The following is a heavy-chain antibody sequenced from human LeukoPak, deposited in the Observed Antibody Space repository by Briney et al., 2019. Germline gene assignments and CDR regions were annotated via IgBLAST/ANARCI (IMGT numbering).Heavy chain of an antibody. CDR2: IRYDGSNK. CDR1: GFTFSSYG. CDR3: ARVIIAVGAYYFDY. Sequence: GGSLRLSCAASGFTFSSYGMHWVRQAPGKGLEWVAFIRYDGSNKYYADSVKGRFTISRDNSKNTLYLQMNSLRAEDTAVYYCARVIIAVGAYYFDYWGQGTLVTVSS. J-gene: IGHJ4*02. D-gene: IGHD1-26*01. V-gene: IGHV3-30*02.